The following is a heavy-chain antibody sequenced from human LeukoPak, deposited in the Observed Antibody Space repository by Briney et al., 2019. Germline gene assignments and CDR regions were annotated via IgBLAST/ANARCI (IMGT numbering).Heavy chain of an antibody. J-gene: IGHJ4*02. CDR1: GFSLSTSGMC. V-gene: IGHV2-70*01. CDR3: ARTPPVAAAGSFDY. Sequence: SGPTLVNPTQTLTLTSTFSGFSLSTSGMCVSWIRQPPGKALEWLALIDWDDDKYYSTSLKTRLTISMDTSKNQVVLTMTNMDPVDTATYYCARTPPVAAAGSFDYWGQGTLVTVSS. CDR2: IDWDDDK. D-gene: IGHD6-13*01.